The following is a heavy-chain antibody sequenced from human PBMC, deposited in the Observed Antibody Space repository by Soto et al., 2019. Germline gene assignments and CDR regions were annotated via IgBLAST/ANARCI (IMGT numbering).Heavy chain of an antibody. Sequence: SETLSLTCAVYGGSFSGYYWSWIRQPPGKGLEWIGEINHSGSTNYNPSLKSRVTISVDTSKNQFSLKLISVTAADTAVYYCASTNNYSNYAFDYWGQGTMVTVSS. J-gene: IGHJ4*02. CDR2: INHSGST. V-gene: IGHV4-34*01. CDR1: GGSFSGYY. D-gene: IGHD4-4*01. CDR3: ASTNNYSNYAFDY.